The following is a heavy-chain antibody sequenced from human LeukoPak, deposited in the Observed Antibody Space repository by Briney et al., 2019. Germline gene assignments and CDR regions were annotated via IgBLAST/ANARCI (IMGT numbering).Heavy chain of an antibody. V-gene: IGHV3-23*01. J-gene: IGHJ6*02. CDR1: GFTFRNCG. CDR2: IGGDGTT. Sequence: GGSLRLSCATSGFTFRNCGMSWVRQAPGKGLQWLSVIGGDGTTYYADSVKGRFSVSRDNSENTLYLQMSSLRAEDTAVYYCAKGPYGFGIYYDMDVWGPGTTVTV. CDR3: AKGPYGFGIYYDMDV. D-gene: IGHD3-10*01.